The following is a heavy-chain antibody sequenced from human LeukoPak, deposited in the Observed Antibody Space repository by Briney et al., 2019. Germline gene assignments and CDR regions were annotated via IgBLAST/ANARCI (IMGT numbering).Heavy chain of an antibody. D-gene: IGHD6-13*01. CDR1: GFTFSSYG. CDR3: AKDRGGSSSWFDAFDI. CDR2: ISYDGSNK. Sequence: GGSLRLSCAASGFTFSSYGMHWVRQAPGKGLEWVAVISYDGSNKYYADSVKGRFTTSRDNSKNTLYLQMNSLRAEDTAVYYCAKDRGGSSSWFDAFDIWGQGTMVTVSS. V-gene: IGHV3-30*18. J-gene: IGHJ3*02.